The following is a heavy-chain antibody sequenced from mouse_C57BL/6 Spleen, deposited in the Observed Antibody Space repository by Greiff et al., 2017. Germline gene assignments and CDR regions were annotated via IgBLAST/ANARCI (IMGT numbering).Heavy chain of an antibody. D-gene: IGHD4-1*01. Sequence: QVQLQQPGAELVKPGASVKLSCKASGYTFTSYWMQWVKQRPGQGLEWIGEIDPSDSYTNYNQKFKGKATLTVDTSSSPAYMQLSSLTSEDSAVYYCARSETGYFDYWGQGTTLTVSS. V-gene: IGHV1-50*01. CDR3: ARSETGYFDY. CDR1: GYTFTSYW. J-gene: IGHJ2*01. CDR2: IDPSDSYT.